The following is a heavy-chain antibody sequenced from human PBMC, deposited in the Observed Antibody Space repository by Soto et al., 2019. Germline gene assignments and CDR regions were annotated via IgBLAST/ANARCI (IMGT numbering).Heavy chain of an antibody. J-gene: IGHJ4*02. Sequence: ASVKVSCKASGGTFSSYTISWVRQAPGQGLEWMGWINPNSGGTNYAQKFQGWVTMTRDKSISTAYMELSRLRSDDTAVYYCARVWAAAGHFDYWGQGTLVTVSS. D-gene: IGHD6-13*01. CDR3: ARVWAAAGHFDY. CDR2: INPNSGGT. V-gene: IGHV1-2*04. CDR1: GGTFSSYT.